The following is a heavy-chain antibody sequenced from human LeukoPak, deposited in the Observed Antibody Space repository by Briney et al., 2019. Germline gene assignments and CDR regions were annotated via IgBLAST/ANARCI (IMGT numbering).Heavy chain of an antibody. V-gene: IGHV3-21*01. CDR1: GFSFSTYN. CDR2: ITSGSSYI. CDR3: AGRSGELDY. J-gene: IGHJ4*02. Sequence: GGSLRLSCAASGFSFSTYNMNWVRQAPGQRLEWVSSITSGSSYIYYADSVKGRFAISRDNSKNTLYLQMNSLRAEDMAVYYCAGRSGELDYWGQGTLVTVSS. D-gene: IGHD3-3*01.